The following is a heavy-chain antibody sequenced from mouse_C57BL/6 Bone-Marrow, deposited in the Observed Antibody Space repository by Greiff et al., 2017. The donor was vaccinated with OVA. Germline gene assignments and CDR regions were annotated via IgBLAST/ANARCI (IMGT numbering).Heavy chain of an antibody. J-gene: IGHJ2*01. CDR3: ARGRSLPTTIDY. V-gene: IGHV1-81*01. Sequence: VKLVESGAELARPGASVKLSCKASGYTFTSYGISWVKQRTGQGLEWIGEIYPRSGNTYYNEKFKGKATLTADKSSSTAYMELRSLTSEDSAVYFCARGRSLPTTIDYWGQGTTLTVSS. CDR1: GYTFTSYG. CDR2: IYPRSGNT. D-gene: IGHD5-5*01.